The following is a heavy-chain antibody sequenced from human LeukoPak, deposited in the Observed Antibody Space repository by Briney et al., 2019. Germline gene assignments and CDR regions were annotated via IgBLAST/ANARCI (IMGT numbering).Heavy chain of an antibody. CDR2: IIPIFGTA. V-gene: IGHV1-69*06. CDR3: ATRYCSSTSCYNWFDP. Sequence: SVKVSCKASGYSFTGYYMHWVRQAPGQGLEWMGGIIPIFGTANYAQKFQGRVTITADKSTSTAYMELSSLRSEDTAVYYCATRYCSSTSCYNWFDPWGQGTLVTVSS. J-gene: IGHJ5*02. CDR1: GYSFTGYY. D-gene: IGHD2-2*01.